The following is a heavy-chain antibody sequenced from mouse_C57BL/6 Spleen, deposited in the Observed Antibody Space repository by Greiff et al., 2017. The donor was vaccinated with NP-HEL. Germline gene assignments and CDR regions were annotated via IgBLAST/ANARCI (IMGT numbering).Heavy chain of an antibody. CDR3: ARKGAIYYGSWFAY. CDR2: IYPRSGNT. D-gene: IGHD1-1*01. CDR1: GYTFTSYG. Sequence: QVQLQQSGAELARPGASVKLSCKASGYTFTSYGISWVKQRTGQGLEWIGKIYPRSGNTYYNEKFKGKATLTADKSSSTAYMELRSLTSEDSAVYFCARKGAIYYGSWFAYWGQGTLVTVSA. J-gene: IGHJ3*01. V-gene: IGHV1-81*01.